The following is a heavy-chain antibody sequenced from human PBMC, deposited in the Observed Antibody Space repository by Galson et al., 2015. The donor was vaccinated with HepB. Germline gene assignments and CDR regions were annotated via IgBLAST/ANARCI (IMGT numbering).Heavy chain of an antibody. D-gene: IGHD3-16*01. CDR2: INAYDGGT. CDR1: GYTFTSYG. CDR3: ARGGYDGGDY. V-gene: IGHV1-18*04. J-gene: IGHJ4*02. Sequence: SVKVSCKASGYTFTSYGVSWVRQAPGQGLEWLGWINAYDGGTNYAQSLQGRVTMTTDTSTSTAYMELRSLRSDDTAVYYCARGGYDGGDYWGQGTLVTVSS.